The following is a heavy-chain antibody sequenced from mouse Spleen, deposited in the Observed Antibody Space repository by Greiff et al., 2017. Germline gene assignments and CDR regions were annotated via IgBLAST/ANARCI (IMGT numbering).Heavy chain of an antibody. CDR2: IDPSDSYT. D-gene: IGHD4-1*01. CDR1: GYTFTSYW. Sequence: QVQLQQPGAELVMPGASVKLSCKASGYTFTSYWMHWVKQRPGQGLEWIGEIDPSDSYTNYNQKFKGKATLTVDKSSSTAYMQLSSLTSEDSAVYYCARKFWESYAMDYWGQGTSVTVSS. CDR3: ARKFWESYAMDY. J-gene: IGHJ4*01. V-gene: IGHV1-69*01.